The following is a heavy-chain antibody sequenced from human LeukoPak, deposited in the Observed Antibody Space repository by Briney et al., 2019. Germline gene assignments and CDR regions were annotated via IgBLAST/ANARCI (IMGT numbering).Heavy chain of an antibody. CDR2: IRSNGGST. D-gene: IGHD4-17*01. CDR1: GFTFSSYA. CDR3: ARAHFGDQAKMGAFDI. V-gene: IGHV3-64*01. Sequence: GGSLRLSCAASGFTFSSYATHWARHAPRKGLEYVSAIRSNGGSTYYANSVKGRFTISRDNSKNTLYLQMGSLRAEDMAVYYYARAHFGDQAKMGAFDIWGQGTMVTVSS. J-gene: IGHJ3*02.